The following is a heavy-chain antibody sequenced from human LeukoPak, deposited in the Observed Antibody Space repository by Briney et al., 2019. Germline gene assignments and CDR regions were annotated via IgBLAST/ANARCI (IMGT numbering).Heavy chain of an antibody. CDR2: INPNSGGT. CDR1: GYTFTDHY. Sequence: ASVKVSCKASGYTFTDHYMHWVRQAPGQGLEWMGWINPNSGGTNYAQKLQGRVTMTRDTSISTAYMELSRLRSDDTAVYYCAVPMTSESAFDIWGQGTMVTVSS. V-gene: IGHV1-2*02. J-gene: IGHJ3*02. CDR3: AVPMTSESAFDI.